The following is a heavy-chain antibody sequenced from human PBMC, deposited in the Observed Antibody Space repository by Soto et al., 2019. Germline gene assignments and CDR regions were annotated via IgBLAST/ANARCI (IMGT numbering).Heavy chain of an antibody. Sequence: SETLSLTCAVSGGSISSCGYSWSWIRQPPGKGLEWIGYIYHSGSTYYNPSLKSRVTISVDRSKNQFSLKLSSVTAADTAVYYRARVPDRWGQGTLVTVSS. CDR2: IYHSGST. CDR1: GGSISSCGYS. V-gene: IGHV4-30-2*01. CDR3: ARVPDR. D-gene: IGHD2-2*01. J-gene: IGHJ5*02.